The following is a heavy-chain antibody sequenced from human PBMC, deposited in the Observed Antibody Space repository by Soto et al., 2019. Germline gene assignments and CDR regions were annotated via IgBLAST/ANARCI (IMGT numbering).Heavy chain of an antibody. J-gene: IGHJ6*02. V-gene: IGHV3-30-3*01. CDR1: GFTFSSYA. CDR2: ISYDGSNK. Sequence: TGGSLRLSCAASGFTFSSYAMHWVRQAPGKGLEWVAVISYDGSNKYYADSVKGRFTISRDNSKNTLYLQMNSLRAEDTAVYYCAREKRADIAAAGTFGMDVWGQGTTVTVSS. CDR3: AREKRADIAAAGTFGMDV. D-gene: IGHD6-13*01.